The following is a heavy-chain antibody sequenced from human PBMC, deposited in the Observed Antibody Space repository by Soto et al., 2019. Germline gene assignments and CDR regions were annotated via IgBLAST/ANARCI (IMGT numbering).Heavy chain of an antibody. V-gene: IGHV3-11*01. J-gene: IGHJ4*02. CDR1: GLSFTYDY. Sequence: GGSLRLSCETSGLSFTYDYMSWVRQAPGKGLEWISYISASGGRTYYADSVRGRFIVSRDNAKKSLYLQMNSLRAEDKDVYYCTRDFGDLTDYWGPGTLVTVSS. CDR3: TRDFGDLTDY. CDR2: ISASGGRT. D-gene: IGHD3-10*01.